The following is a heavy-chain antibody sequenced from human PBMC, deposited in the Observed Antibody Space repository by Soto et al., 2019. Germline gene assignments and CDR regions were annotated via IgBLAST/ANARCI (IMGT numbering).Heavy chain of an antibody. CDR1: GFTFSSYA. D-gene: IGHD3-10*01. J-gene: IGHJ3*02. Sequence: GGSLRLSCAASGFTFSSYAMIWVRQAPGKGLEWVSAISGSGGSTYYADSVKGRFTISVDTSKNQFSLKLSSVTAADTAVYYCARTLLWFGELREAFDIWGQGTMVTVSS. CDR2: ISGSGGST. V-gene: IGHV3-23*01. CDR3: ARTLLWFGELREAFDI.